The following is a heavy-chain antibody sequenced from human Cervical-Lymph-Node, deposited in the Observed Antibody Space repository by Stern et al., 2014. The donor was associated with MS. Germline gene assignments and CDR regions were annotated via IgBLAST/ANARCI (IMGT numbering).Heavy chain of an antibody. D-gene: IGHD5-18*01. CDR3: ARNFVDTAMITRSDYLDS. CDR2: INQNTGTS. Sequence: QVQLVQSGSELKEPGASVKVSCKASGYTLTNYPINWVRQAPGQGLEWMGWINQNTGTSTYAQGFTGRFVFSLDTSVSTAYLHISSLKAEDTAVYYCARNFVDTAMITRSDYLDSWGQGTLVTVSS. J-gene: IGHJ4*02. CDR1: GYTLTNYP. V-gene: IGHV7-4-1*02.